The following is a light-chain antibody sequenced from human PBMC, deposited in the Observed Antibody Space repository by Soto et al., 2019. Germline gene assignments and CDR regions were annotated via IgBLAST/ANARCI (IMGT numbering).Light chain of an antibody. CDR3: CSYAGSYGV. CDR2: DVS. CDR1: SSDVGGYNY. V-gene: IGLV2-11*01. J-gene: IGLJ1*01. Sequence: QSALTQPRSVSGFPGQSVTISCPGTSSDVGGYNYVSWYQQHPGKAPKLMIYDVSKRPSGVPDRFSGSKSGNTASLTISGLQAEDEADYYCCSYAGSYGVFGTGTKVTVL.